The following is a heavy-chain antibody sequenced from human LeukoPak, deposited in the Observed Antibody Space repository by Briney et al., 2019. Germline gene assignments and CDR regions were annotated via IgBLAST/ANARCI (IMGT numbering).Heavy chain of an antibody. Sequence: GGSLRLSCAASGFTFSSYSMNWVRQAPGKGLEWVSSISSSSNYIYYADSVKGRFTISRDNAKNSLYLQMNSLRAEDTAVYYCARDWGGDYCSGGSCYRPDYWGQGTLVTVSS. CDR1: GFTFSSYS. V-gene: IGHV3-21*01. D-gene: IGHD2-15*01. CDR3: ARDWGGDYCSGGSCYRPDY. J-gene: IGHJ4*02. CDR2: ISSSSNYI.